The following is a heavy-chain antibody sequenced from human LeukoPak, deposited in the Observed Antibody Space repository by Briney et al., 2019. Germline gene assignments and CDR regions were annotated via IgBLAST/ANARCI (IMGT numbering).Heavy chain of an antibody. Sequence: GGSLRLSCAASGFTFSSYSMNWVRQAPGKGLEWVSSISSSSSYIYYADSVKGRFTISRDNAKNSLYLQMNSLRAEDTAVYYCAKEGGSTSPYFDYWGQGTLVTVSS. D-gene: IGHD2-2*01. CDR3: AKEGGSTSPYFDY. V-gene: IGHV3-21*01. CDR1: GFTFSSYS. J-gene: IGHJ4*02. CDR2: ISSSSSYI.